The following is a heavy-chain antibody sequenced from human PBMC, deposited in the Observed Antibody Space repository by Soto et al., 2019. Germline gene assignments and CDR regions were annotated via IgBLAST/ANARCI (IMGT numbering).Heavy chain of an antibody. J-gene: IGHJ6*02. CDR2: ISYDGSNK. CDR3: AKIQVITTPYYGMDV. CDR1: GFTFSSYG. V-gene: IGHV3-30*18. D-gene: IGHD3-22*01. Sequence: QVQLVESGGGVVQPGRSLRLSCAASGFTFSSYGMHWVRQAPGKGLEWVAVISYDGSNKYYADSVKGRFTISRDNSKNTLYRQMNSLIAEDTAVYYCAKIQVITTPYYGMDVWGQGTTVTVSS.